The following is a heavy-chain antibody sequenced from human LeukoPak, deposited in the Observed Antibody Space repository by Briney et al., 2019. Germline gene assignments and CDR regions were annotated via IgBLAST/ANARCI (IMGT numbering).Heavy chain of an antibody. D-gene: IGHD3-10*01. CDR2: IKQDGSEK. Sequence: GGSLRLSCAASGFTFSSYWMSWVRQAPGKGLEWVANIKQDGSEKYYVDSVKGRFTISRDNAKNSLYLQMNSLRAEDTAVDYCARITRVRRVIMDYWGQGTLVTVSS. CDR1: GFTFSSYW. J-gene: IGHJ4*02. CDR3: ARITRVRRVIMDY. V-gene: IGHV3-7*03.